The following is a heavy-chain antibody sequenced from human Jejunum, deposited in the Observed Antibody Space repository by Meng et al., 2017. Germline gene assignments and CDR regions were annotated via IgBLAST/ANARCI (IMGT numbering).Heavy chain of an antibody. V-gene: IGHV4-34*01. D-gene: IGHD6-13*01. CDR1: GGSFSGYY. J-gene: IGHJ1*01. Sequence: QVHLRQWGAGLLKPSETLSLTCAVYGGSFSGYYWSWVRQSPGKGLEWIAEINHSGSSNYNPSFQSRVTISVDRPRNQFSLKLSSVTAADTGVYYCARPAGYSSDWYKYFQHWGQGTLVTVSS. CDR2: INHSGSS. CDR3: ARPAGYSSDWYKYFQH.